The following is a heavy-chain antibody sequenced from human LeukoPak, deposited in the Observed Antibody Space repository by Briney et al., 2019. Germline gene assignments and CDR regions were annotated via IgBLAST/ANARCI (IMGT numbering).Heavy chain of an antibody. CDR3: ARRIAAAYDY. CDR2: IYDSGST. Sequence: SETLSLTCTVSDGSISSYYWSWIRQPPGKGLEWIGHIYDSGSTNYNPSLKSRVTISVDTSKNQFSLKLSSVTAADTAVYYCARRIAAAYDYWGQGSLVTVSS. D-gene: IGHD6-13*01. J-gene: IGHJ4*02. V-gene: IGHV4-59*08. CDR1: DGSISSYY.